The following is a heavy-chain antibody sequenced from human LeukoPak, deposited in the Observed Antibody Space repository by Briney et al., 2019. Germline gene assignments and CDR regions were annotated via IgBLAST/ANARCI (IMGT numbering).Heavy chain of an antibody. D-gene: IGHD2/OR15-2a*01. Sequence: GGSLRLSCAASGFTFSTYAMSWVRQAPGKGLEWVSAISANGGSTFYADSVKGRFTVSRDNSKSTLSLQMNSLRAEDTAIYYCATYRQVLLPFESWGQGTLVTVSS. V-gene: IGHV3-23*01. CDR2: ISANGGST. J-gene: IGHJ4*02. CDR3: ATYRQVLLPFES. CDR1: GFTFSTYA.